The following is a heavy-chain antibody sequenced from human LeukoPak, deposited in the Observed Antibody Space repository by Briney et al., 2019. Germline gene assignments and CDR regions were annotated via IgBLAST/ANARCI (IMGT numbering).Heavy chain of an antibody. J-gene: IGHJ3*02. D-gene: IGHD3-22*01. CDR2: MNPNSGNT. V-gene: IGHV1-8*03. CDR1: GYTFTSYD. Sequence: ASVKISCKASGYTFTSYDINWVRQATGQGLEWMGWMNPNSGNTGYAQKFQGRVTITRNTSISTAYMELSSLRSEDTAVYYCARGDYYDSSGYYRNAFGIWGQGTMVTVSS. CDR3: ARGDYYDSSGYYRNAFGI.